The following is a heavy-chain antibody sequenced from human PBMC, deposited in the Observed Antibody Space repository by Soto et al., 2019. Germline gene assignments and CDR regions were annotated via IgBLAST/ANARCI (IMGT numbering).Heavy chain of an antibody. Sequence: GALVKVSCKASGYTFTSYAMHCVRQAPGQRLEWMGWINAGNGNTKYSQKFQGRVTITRDTSASTAYMELSSLRSEDTAVYYCARSVGIAVAGTMGYWGQGTLVTVSS. CDR1: GYTFTSYA. CDR3: ARSVGIAVAGTMGY. D-gene: IGHD6-19*01. V-gene: IGHV1-3*01. J-gene: IGHJ4*02. CDR2: INAGNGNT.